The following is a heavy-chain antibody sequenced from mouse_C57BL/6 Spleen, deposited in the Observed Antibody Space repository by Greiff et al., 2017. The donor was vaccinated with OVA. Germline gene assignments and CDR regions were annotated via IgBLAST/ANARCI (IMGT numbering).Heavy chain of an antibody. CDR3: ARSTVYYDMDY. V-gene: IGHV1-64*01. CDR1: GYTFTSYW. CDR2: IHPNSGST. Sequence: QVQLQQPGAELVKPGASVKLSCKASGYTFTSYWMHWVKQRPGQGLEWIGMIHPNSGSTNYNEKFKSKATLTVDKSSSTAYMQLSSLTSEDSAVYYCARSTVYYDMDYWGQGTSVTVSS. D-gene: IGHD1-1*01. J-gene: IGHJ4*01.